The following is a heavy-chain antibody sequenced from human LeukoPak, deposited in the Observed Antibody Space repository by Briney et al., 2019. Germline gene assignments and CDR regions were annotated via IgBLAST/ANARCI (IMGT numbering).Heavy chain of an antibody. Sequence: SEILSLTCAVYGGSFSGYYWSWICQPPGKGLEWIGEINHRGIIDYNPSLKSRVTISVDTSKNHFSLKLSSVTAADTAVYYCARGFCSSTSCDASDAFDVWGQGTMVTVSS. CDR3: ARGFCSSTSCDASDAFDV. CDR1: GGSFSGYY. D-gene: IGHD2-2*01. CDR2: INHRGII. V-gene: IGHV4-34*01. J-gene: IGHJ3*01.